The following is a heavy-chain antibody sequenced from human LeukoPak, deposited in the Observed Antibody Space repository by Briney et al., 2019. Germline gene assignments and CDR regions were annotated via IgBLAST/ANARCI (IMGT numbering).Heavy chain of an antibody. CDR3: ARVDRVTAMASVTSATILKFDY. V-gene: IGHV4-34*01. CDR2: ITYRGSP. J-gene: IGHJ4*02. D-gene: IGHD5-18*01. CDR1: NAFDNYY. Sequence: SETLSLTCAIYNAFDNYYLALVRQPPGKGLEWIGEITYRGSPNYNPSLKSRAVISLDVSLRQFSLKLRSVTAADTAVYYCARVDRVTAMASVTSATILKFDYWGQGTLVTVSS.